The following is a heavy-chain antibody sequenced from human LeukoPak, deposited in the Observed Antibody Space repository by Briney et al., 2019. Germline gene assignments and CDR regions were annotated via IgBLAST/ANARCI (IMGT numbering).Heavy chain of an antibody. J-gene: IGHJ4*02. V-gene: IGHV4-34*01. CDR1: GGSFSGYY. Sequence: SETLSLTCAVYGGSFSGYYWSWIRQPSGKGLEWIGEINHSGSTNYNPSLKSRVTISVDTSKNQFSLKLSSVTAADTAVYYCARGLYWELLPAYWGQGTLVTVSS. D-gene: IGHD1-26*01. CDR2: INHSGST. CDR3: ARGLYWELLPAY.